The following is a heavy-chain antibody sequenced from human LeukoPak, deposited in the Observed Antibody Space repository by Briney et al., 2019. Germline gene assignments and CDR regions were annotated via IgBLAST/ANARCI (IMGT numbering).Heavy chain of an antibody. V-gene: IGHV3-23*01. CDR1: GFTFGSYA. CDR2: ISGSGGST. Sequence: GGSLRLSCAASGFTFGSYAMSWVRQAPGKGLEWVSGISGSGGSTYYADSVKGRFTISRDNSKNTLYLQMNSLRAEDTAVYYCARDKIDKPYFDYWGQGTLVTVSS. J-gene: IGHJ4*02. CDR3: ARDKIDKPYFDY. D-gene: IGHD1-14*01.